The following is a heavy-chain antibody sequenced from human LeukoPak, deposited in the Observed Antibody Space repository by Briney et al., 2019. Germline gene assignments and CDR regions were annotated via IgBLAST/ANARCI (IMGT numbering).Heavy chain of an antibody. CDR1: GSTFTDYY. Sequence: ATVKISCKASGSTFTDYYIHWLRQAPGKGLEWMGCIDPEDGQTVYGEKFRVTFTITADTSTDTAYLDLSSLGFEDTAVYYCARGGKFGFWSGYYLWGQGTLVTVSS. CDR2: IDPEDGQT. D-gene: IGHD3-3*01. J-gene: IGHJ4*02. CDR3: ARGGKFGFWSGYYL. V-gene: IGHV1-69-2*01.